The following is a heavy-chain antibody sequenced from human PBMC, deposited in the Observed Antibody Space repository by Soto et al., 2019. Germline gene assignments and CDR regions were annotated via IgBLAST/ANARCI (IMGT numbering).Heavy chain of an antibody. CDR2: ISYDGSNK. V-gene: IGHV3-30-3*01. J-gene: IGHJ6*02. CDR3: AREGVVATIPYYYYYGMDV. D-gene: IGHD5-12*01. CDR1: GFTFSSYA. Sequence: GGSLRLSCAASGFTFSSYAMHWVRQAPGKGLEWVAVISYDGSNKYYADSVKGRFTISRDNSKNTLYLQMNSLRAEDTAVYYCAREGVVATIPYYYYYGMDVWGQGTTVTVS.